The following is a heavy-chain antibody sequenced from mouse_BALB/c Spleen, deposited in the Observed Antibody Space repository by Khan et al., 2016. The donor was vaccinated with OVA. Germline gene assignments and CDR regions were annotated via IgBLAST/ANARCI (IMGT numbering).Heavy chain of an antibody. V-gene: IGHV1-9*01. J-gene: IGHJ3*01. CDR1: GYTFSSYW. CDR2: ILPGSGRN. D-gene: IGHD1-1*01. Sequence: QVQLKESGAELMKPGASVKISCKATGYTFSSYWIEWVKQRPGHGLEWIGVILPGSGRNNYNEKFKGKATFIADTSSNTAYMQLSNLTSDDSDVDYCAREDYYGSSSWFGYWGQGTMGTVSA. CDR3: AREDYYGSSSWFGY.